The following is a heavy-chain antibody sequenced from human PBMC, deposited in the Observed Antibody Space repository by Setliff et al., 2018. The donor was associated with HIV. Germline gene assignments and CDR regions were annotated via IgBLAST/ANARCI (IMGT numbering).Heavy chain of an antibody. J-gene: IGHJ4*02. D-gene: IGHD6-13*01. CDR3: ARLPDINSWPFDY. Sequence: SSETLSLTCSVSGGSIRSSGYYWGWIRQPPGKGLEWIGSIYYSGSTYYNPSLKSRVTISVDTSKNQFSLKLSSVTAADTAVYYCARLPDINSWPFDYWARGTLVTVSS. V-gene: IGHV4-39*07. CDR2: IYYSGST. CDR1: GGSIRSSGYY.